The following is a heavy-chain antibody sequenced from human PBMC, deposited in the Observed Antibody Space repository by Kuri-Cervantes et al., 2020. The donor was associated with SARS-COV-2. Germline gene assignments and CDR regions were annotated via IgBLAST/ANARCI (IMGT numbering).Heavy chain of an antibody. CDR2: INHSGST. CDR3: ARDQYYYYGMDV. CDR1: GGSFSGYY. Sequence: SETLSLTCAVYGGSFSGYYWSWIRQPPGKGLEWIGEINHSGSTNYNPSLKSRVTISVDTSKNQFYLKLSSVTAADTAVYYCARDQYYYYGMDVWGQGTTVTFSS. V-gene: IGHV4-34*01. J-gene: IGHJ6*02.